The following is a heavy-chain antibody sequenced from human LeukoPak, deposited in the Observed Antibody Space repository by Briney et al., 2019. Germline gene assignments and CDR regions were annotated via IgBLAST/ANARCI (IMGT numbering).Heavy chain of an antibody. J-gene: IGHJ4*02. D-gene: IGHD3-9*01. CDR1: GFTFSSYA. CDR3: ARDNYDIDY. Sequence: PGGYLRLSCAASGFTFSSYAMHWVRQAPGKGLEWVAVISYDGSNKYYADSVKGRFTISRDNSKNTLYLQMNSLRAEDTAVYYCARDNYDIDYWGQGTLVTVSS. CDR2: ISYDGSNK. V-gene: IGHV3-30*01.